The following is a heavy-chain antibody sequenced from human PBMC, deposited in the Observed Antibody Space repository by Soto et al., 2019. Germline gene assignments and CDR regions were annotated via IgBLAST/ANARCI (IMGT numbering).Heavy chain of an antibody. CDR3: ARDTLSYDFWSGYYQTYYYYGMDV. Sequence: ASVKVSCKASGYTFTSYGISWVRQAPGQGLEWMGWISAYNGNTNYAQKLQGRVTMTTDTSTSTAYMELRSLRSDDTAVYYCARDTLSYDFWSGYYQTYYYYGMDVWGQGTTVTVSS. J-gene: IGHJ6*02. D-gene: IGHD3-3*01. CDR1: GYTFTSYG. CDR2: ISAYNGNT. V-gene: IGHV1-18*04.